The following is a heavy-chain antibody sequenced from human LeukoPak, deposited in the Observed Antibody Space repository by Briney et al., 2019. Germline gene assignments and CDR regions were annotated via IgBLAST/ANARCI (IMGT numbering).Heavy chain of an antibody. CDR1: GALLTGHY. J-gene: IGHJ4*02. Sequence: SETLSLTCTVSGALLTGHYWSWIRQPPGEGREGIGFIYYSGTTNYNPSLKSRVTISVDTSKNQFSLTLSSVTAADTAVYYCARHLGGGIYFDYWGQGTLVTVSS. CDR2: IYYSGTT. D-gene: IGHD3-16*01. V-gene: IGHV4-59*08. CDR3: ARHLGGGIYFDY.